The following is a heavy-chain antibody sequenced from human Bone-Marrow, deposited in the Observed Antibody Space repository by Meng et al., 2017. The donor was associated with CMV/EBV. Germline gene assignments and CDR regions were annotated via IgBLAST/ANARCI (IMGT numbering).Heavy chain of an antibody. J-gene: IGHJ4*02. CDR2: NSSSSSYI. V-gene: IGHV3-21*01. CDR1: GCTFSSCG. Sequence: GESLKISWVASGCTFSSCGMNGVRQAPGKGREWVSSNSSSSSYIYYADTVKSRFTISRDNAKNSLYLQMNSLRAEDTAVYYCARDKTTGLRFLEWSDDWGQGTLVTVSS. CDR3: ARDKTTGLRFLEWSDD. D-gene: IGHD3-3*01.